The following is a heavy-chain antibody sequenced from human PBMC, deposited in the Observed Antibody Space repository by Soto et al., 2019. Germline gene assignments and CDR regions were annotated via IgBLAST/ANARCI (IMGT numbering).Heavy chain of an antibody. CDR2: IIPIFGTA. Sequence: SVKVSCKASGGTFNTYTFSWVRRAPGQGLEWMGSIIPIFGTANYAPRFQGRLSITADQSATTTYMELTSLTSEDTAFYYCGRIPRYSFPTSDPLDNWGQGTLVTVSS. D-gene: IGHD5-18*01. CDR1: GGTFNTYT. V-gene: IGHV1-69*13. CDR3: GRIPRYSFPTSDPLDN. J-gene: IGHJ4*02.